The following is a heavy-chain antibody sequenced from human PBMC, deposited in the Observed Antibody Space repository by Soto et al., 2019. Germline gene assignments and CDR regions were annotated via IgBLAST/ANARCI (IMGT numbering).Heavy chain of an antibody. V-gene: IGHV1-69*02. J-gene: IGHJ4*02. CDR2: IIPILGIA. CDR1: GGTFSSYT. CDR3: ARVWDCSSTSCPDY. D-gene: IGHD2-2*01. Sequence: SVKVSCKASGGTFSSYTISWVRQAPGQGLEWMGRIIPILGIANYAQKFQGRVTITADKSTSTAYMELSSLRSEDTAVYYCARVWDCSSTSCPDYWGQGTLVTVSS.